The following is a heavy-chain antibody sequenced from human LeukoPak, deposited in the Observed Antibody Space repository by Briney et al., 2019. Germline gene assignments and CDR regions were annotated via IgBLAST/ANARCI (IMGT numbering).Heavy chain of an antibody. CDR1: GFTFSSYG. V-gene: IGHV3-30*02. J-gene: IGHJ5*02. Sequence: GGSLRLSCAASGFTFSSYGMHWVRQAPGKGLEWVAFIRYDGSNKYYADSVKGRFTISRDNSKNTLYLQMNSLRAEDTAVYYCAKSHSSSWYRLIWWRFDPWGQGALVTVSS. CDR2: IRYDGSNK. CDR3: AKSHSSSWYRLIWWRFDP. D-gene: IGHD6-13*01.